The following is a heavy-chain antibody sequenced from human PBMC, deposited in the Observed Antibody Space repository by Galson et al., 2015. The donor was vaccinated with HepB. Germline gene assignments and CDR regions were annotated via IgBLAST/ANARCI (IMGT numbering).Heavy chain of an antibody. J-gene: IGHJ2*01. V-gene: IGHV3-30*04. Sequence: SLRLSCAASGFSFNYLPMHWVRQAPGKGLEWVAVISYTGTYTGYADFGRGRFTISRDNSKDALYLQMNSLRVEDTALYYCVRPRGAGAGDYQNWYFDLWGRGTLVTVSS. CDR3: VRPRGAGAGDYQNWYFDL. CDR2: ISYTGTYT. D-gene: IGHD4-17*01. CDR1: GFSFNYLP.